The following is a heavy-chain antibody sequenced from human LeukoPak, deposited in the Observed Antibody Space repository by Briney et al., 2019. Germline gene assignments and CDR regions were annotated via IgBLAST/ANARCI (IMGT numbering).Heavy chain of an antibody. Sequence: GGSLRFSCAASGFTFSSYSMNWVRQAPGKGLEWVSSISSSSSYIYYADSVKGRFTISRDNAKNSLYLQMNSLRAEDTAVYYCAREGYDFWSGYYTVAYYFDYWGQGTLVTVSS. V-gene: IGHV3-21*01. CDR2: ISSSSSYI. J-gene: IGHJ4*02. D-gene: IGHD3-3*01. CDR1: GFTFSSYS. CDR3: AREGYDFWSGYYTVAYYFDY.